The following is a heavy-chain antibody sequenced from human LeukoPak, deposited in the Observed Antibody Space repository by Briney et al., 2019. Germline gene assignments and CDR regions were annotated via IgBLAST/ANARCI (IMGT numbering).Heavy chain of an antibody. CDR3: ARDEVVAAPNYFGMVV. CDR2: MNPNSGNT. D-gene: IGHD2-15*01. V-gene: IGHV1-8*01. Sequence: AGSVKVSCKASGYTFTSYDVNWVRQATGQGLEWMGWMNPNSGNTGLAQKFQGRVTLTRDTSLSTAYMELSNLRSDDTAVYYCARDEVVAAPNYFGMVVWGQGTTVSVSS. J-gene: IGHJ6*02. CDR1: GYTFTSYD.